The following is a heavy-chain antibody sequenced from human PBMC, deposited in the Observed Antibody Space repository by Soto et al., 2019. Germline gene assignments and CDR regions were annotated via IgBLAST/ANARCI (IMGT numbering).Heavy chain of an antibody. CDR2: IVPIYRTA. CDR1: GGTFSSYR. J-gene: IGHJ4*02. Sequence: SVKVSCKASGGTFSSYRFNWVRQARGQGLEWLGGIVPIYRTADYAQEFQGRVTITADESTRTVYLELSSLKSQDTALYYCARDSGAKLSSSWGQGTLVTVSS. V-gene: IGHV1-69*13. D-gene: IGHD6-13*01. CDR3: ARDSGAKLSSS.